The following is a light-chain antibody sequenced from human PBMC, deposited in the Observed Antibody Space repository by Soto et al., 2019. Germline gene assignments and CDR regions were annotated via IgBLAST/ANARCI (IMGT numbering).Light chain of an antibody. CDR2: GAS. CDR1: QSVTKNY. CDR3: HQYTGSPFA. V-gene: IGKV3-20*01. Sequence: EILLTQSPGTLSLSPGERATLSCRASQSVTKNYLAWYQQKPGQAPRLLIYGASTRATGIPDRFSGGGSGTDFTLTSSRLEPEDFAVYYCHQYTGSPFAFGGGTKVEIK. J-gene: IGKJ4*01.